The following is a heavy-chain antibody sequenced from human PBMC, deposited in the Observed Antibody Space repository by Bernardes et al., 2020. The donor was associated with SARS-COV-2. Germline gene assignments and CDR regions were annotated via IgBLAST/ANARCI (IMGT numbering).Heavy chain of an antibody. CDR1: VFTFSSYV. CDR2: IWYDGSNK. J-gene: IGHJ6*02. CDR3: ARDRDFWSGYYWDV. V-gene: IGHV3-33*01. Sequence: GSIRLPSAASVFTFSSYVMHWVRPAPGKGLEWVAVIWYDGSNKYYADSVKGRFTISRDNSKNTLYLQMNSLRAEDTAVYYCARDRDFWSGYYWDVWGQGTTVTVSS. D-gene: IGHD3-3*01.